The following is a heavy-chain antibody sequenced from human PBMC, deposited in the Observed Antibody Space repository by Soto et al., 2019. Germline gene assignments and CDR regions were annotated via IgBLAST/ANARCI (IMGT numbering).Heavy chain of an antibody. CDR3: ARDSYNFED. CDR1: GGSIRSYY. D-gene: IGHD5-18*01. V-gene: IGHV4-59*01. CDR2: VYYSGST. J-gene: IGHJ4*02. Sequence: SETLSLTCTVSGGSIRSYYWSWIRQPPGKGLEWIGYVYYSGSTDYNPSLKSRVTISVDTSKNQFSLKLRSVTAADTAVYYCARDSYNFEDWGQGTLVTVPS.